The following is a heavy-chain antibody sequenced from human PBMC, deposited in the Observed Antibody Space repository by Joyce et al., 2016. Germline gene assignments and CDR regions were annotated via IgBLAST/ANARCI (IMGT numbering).Heavy chain of an antibody. CDR1: TFTFSNFA. CDR2: TGHDGSNA. V-gene: IGHV3-33*01. CDR3: ARDRYPLSVRGVFDP. D-gene: IGHD3-16*02. J-gene: IGHJ5*02. Sequence: QVQLVESGGGVVQPGGSLRLSCAASTFTFSNFAMHWVRQAPGKGLEWVAVTGHDGSNAYYSDSVKGRFTISRDNSKNMVWLQMTSLRADDTAVYYCARDRYPLSVRGVFDPWGQGTLVTVSS.